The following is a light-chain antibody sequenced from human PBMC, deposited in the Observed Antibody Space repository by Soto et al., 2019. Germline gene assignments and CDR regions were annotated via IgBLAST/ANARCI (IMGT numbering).Light chain of an antibody. CDR1: SSDVGAYIY. V-gene: IGLV2-8*01. CDR3: SSYAGSNNFV. Sequence: QSVLTQPPSASGSPGQSVTISCTGTSSDVGAYIYVSWYQQHPGKAPKNIISEVSRRPSGVPERFSGSKSGNTASLTVSGLQADDEGHYYCSSYAGSNNFVFGTGTKVTVL. CDR2: EVS. J-gene: IGLJ1*01.